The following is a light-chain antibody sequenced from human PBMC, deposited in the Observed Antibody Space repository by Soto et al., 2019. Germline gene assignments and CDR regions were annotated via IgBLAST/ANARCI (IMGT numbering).Light chain of an antibody. Sequence: EIVLTQSPATLSLSPGERATLSCRASQSIRTSLAWYQHKPGQAPRLLIHDASNRATGIPARFSGSGSGTDFTLTISSLEPEDFAVYYCQQRSNWPRFTFGPGTKVDVK. CDR3: QQRSNWPRFT. CDR1: QSIRTS. J-gene: IGKJ3*01. V-gene: IGKV3-11*01. CDR2: DAS.